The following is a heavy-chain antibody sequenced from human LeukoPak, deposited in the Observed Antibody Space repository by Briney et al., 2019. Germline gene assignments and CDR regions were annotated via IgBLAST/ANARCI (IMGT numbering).Heavy chain of an antibody. V-gene: IGHV3-74*01. Sequence: GGSLRLSCEASGFIFTDYWMTWARHAPGQGLVWVSRIRGDGISTNYADSVKGRFTISRDIAKNTLYLQMNSLRAEDTGVYYCAKDHYWSIDYWGRGTLVTVSS. D-gene: IGHD3-3*01. CDR3: AKDHYWSIDY. CDR1: GFIFTDYW. CDR2: IRGDGIST. J-gene: IGHJ4*02.